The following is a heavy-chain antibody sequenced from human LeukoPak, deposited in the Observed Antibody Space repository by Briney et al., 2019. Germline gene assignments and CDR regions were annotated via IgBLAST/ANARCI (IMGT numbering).Heavy chain of an antibody. J-gene: IGHJ4*02. CDR2: ISGSGGST. CDR1: GFTFSSYA. CDR3: AKDRDFITMIVVPHLSY. Sequence: QPGGSLRLSCAASGFTFSSYAMSWVRQAPGKGLEWVSAISGSGGSTYYADSVKGRFTISRDNSKNTLYLQMNSLRAEDTAVYYCAKDRDFITMIVVPHLSYWGQGTLVTVSS. V-gene: IGHV3-23*01. D-gene: IGHD3-22*01.